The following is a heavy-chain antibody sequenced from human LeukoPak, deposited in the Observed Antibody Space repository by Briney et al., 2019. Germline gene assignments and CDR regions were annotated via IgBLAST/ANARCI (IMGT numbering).Heavy chain of an antibody. Sequence: PSETLSLTCTVSGYSISSGYFRGWIRQPPGKGLEWIGVYHVGTTDYNPSLKSRVTISVDRSKNQMSLKLSSVTAADTAVYYCARCLGFLIGSSWYPDAFDIWGQGTMVTVSS. J-gene: IGHJ3*02. CDR1: GYSISSGYF. CDR3: ARCLGFLIGSSWYPDAFDI. CDR2: VYHVGTT. V-gene: IGHV4-38-2*02. D-gene: IGHD6-13*01.